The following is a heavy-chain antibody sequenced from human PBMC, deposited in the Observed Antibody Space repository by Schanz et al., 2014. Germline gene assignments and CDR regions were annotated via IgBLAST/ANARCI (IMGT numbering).Heavy chain of an antibody. J-gene: IGHJ3*01. CDR3: ATMWGYCTATACQILEVLDV. CDR2: ISPYTGNT. Sequence: VQSVHSGTEVQKLGASVKVSCQTSGYTFTAYGINWVRQAPGQGLEWVGWISPYTGNTHYFDKMEGRVTMTTDTSTSTAYMELRRLRPDDTAMYYCATMWGYCTATACQILEVLDVWGQGTMVTVSS. V-gene: IGHV1-18*01. CDR1: GYTFTAYG. D-gene: IGHD2-8*02.